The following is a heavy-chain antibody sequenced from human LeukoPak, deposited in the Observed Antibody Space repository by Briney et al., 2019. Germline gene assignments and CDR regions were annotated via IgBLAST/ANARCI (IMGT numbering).Heavy chain of an antibody. CDR1: GFTFSSYS. V-gene: IGHV3-21*01. CDR2: ISSSSSYI. CDR3: VRAGSSGWYSRNFDY. J-gene: IGHJ4*02. D-gene: IGHD6-19*01. Sequence: KAGGSLRLSCAASGFTFSSYSMNWVRQAPGKGLESVSSISSSSSYIYYADSMKGRFTISRDNAKNSLYLQMNSLRAEDTAVYYCVRAGSSGWYSRNFDYWGQGTLVTVSS.